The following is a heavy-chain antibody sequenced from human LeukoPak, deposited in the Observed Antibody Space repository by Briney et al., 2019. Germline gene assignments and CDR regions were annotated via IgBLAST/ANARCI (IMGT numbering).Heavy chain of an antibody. CDR3: AGEGRERGGEVIAN. CDR1: GFTFSSYE. V-gene: IGHV3-48*03. CDR2: IISRAPTI. D-gene: IGHD3-16*01. J-gene: IGHJ4*01. Sequence: GGSLRLSCAASGFTFSSYEMTWVRQAPGKGLEWVAYIISRAPTIYYADSVKGRFTTSRDNAKNSLYLQMNRLRSEDTAVYYCAGEGRERGGEVIANCGQGTLVTVYS.